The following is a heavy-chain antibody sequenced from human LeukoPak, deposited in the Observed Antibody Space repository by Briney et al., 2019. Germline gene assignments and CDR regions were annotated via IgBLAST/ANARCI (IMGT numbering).Heavy chain of an antibody. CDR2: IYYSGST. D-gene: IGHD5-12*01. V-gene: IGHV4-39*02. CDR3: ARDREWLRFAFDI. J-gene: IGHJ3*02. Sequence: PSETLSLTCTVSGGSISSSSYYWGWIRQPPGKGLEWIGSIYYSGSTYYNPSLKSRVTISVDTSKNQFSLKLSSVTAADTAVYFCARDREWLRFAFDIWGQGTMVTVSS. CDR1: GGSISSSSYY.